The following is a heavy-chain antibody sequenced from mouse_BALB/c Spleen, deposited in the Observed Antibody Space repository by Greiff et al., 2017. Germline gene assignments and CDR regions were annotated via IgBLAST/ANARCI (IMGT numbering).Heavy chain of an antibody. D-gene: IGHD1-1*01. CDR2: IDPANGNT. V-gene: IGHV14-3*02. CDR3: ARGAVDAMDY. J-gene: IGHJ4*01. Sequence: EVKLQESGAELVKPGASVKLSCTASGFNIKDTYMHWVKQRPEQGLEWIGRIDPANGNTKYDPKFQGKATITADTSSNTAYLQLSSLTSEDTAVYYCARGAVDAMDYWGQGTSVTVSS. CDR1: GFNIKDTY.